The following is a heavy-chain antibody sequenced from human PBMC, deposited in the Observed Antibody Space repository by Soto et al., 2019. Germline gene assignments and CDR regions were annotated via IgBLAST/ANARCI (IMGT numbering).Heavy chain of an antibody. CDR2: IFHGGST. Sequence: PSETLSLTCAISAAPIPWGDYSWNWIRQPPGKGLEWIGYIFHGGSTYYNPSLRSRVTISVDRSRTQFSLKMSSVTAADTAVYYCARGRVVVPAAVMFNCLDPWGQGALVTSPQ. CDR3: ARGRVVVPAAVMFNCLDP. J-gene: IGHJ5*02. CDR1: AAPIPWGDYS. V-gene: IGHV4-30-2*01. D-gene: IGHD2-2*01.